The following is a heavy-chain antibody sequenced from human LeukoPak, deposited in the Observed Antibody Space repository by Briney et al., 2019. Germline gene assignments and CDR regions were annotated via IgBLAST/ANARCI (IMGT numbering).Heavy chain of an antibody. Sequence: GGSLRLSCAASGFTFSSYWMHWVRQAPGKGLVWVSRINSDGSSTSYADSVKGRFTISRDNAKNTLYLQMNSLRAEDTAVYYCARGSFDWLHRDAFDTWGQGTMVTVSS. J-gene: IGHJ3*02. CDR1: GFTFSSYW. CDR3: ARGSFDWLHRDAFDT. V-gene: IGHV3-74*01. CDR2: INSDGSST. D-gene: IGHD3-9*01.